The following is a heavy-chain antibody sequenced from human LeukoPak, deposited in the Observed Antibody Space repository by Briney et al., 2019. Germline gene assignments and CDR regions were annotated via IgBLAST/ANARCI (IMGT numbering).Heavy chain of an antibody. CDR3: ARDRGYSGYPDAFDI. J-gene: IGHJ3*02. CDR2: ISSSSSYI. D-gene: IGHD5-12*01. Sequence: SGGSLRLSCAASGFTFSSYSMNWVRQAPGKGLEWVLSISSSSSYIYYADSVKGRFTISRDNAKNSLYLQMNSLRAEDTAVYYCARDRGYSGYPDAFDIWGQGTMVTVSS. CDR1: GFTFSSYS. V-gene: IGHV3-21*01.